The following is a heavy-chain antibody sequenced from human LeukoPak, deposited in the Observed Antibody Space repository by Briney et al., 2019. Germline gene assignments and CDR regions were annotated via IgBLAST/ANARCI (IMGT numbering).Heavy chain of an antibody. V-gene: IGHV4-4*07. D-gene: IGHD6-19*01. CDR2: IHPTGST. CDR3: ARVHSGLYLDA. J-gene: IGHJ1*01. Sequence: SETLSLTCTVSGGSLGTFYWSWIRQSAGKGLEYIGRIHPTGSTNYKPSLKSRVTMSIDTSKNQFSMTLQFVTAADTALYFCARVHSGLYLDAWGQGTLVTVSS. CDR1: GGSLGTFY.